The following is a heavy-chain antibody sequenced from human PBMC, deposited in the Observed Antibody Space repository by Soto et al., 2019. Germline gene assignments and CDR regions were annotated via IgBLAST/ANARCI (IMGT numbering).Heavy chain of an antibody. Sequence: QVQLQESGPGLVKPSGTLSLTCAVSGGSIISSRWWNWVRQPPGKELEGIGDIYHSGSTDYNPSLKSRVTISVDKSKNQVSLNLISVTAADTAVYYCASRDPYGDYAHAFDIWGQGTMVTVSS. CDR1: GGSIISSRW. CDR2: IYHSGST. CDR3: ASRDPYGDYAHAFDI. V-gene: IGHV4-4*02. D-gene: IGHD4-17*01. J-gene: IGHJ3*02.